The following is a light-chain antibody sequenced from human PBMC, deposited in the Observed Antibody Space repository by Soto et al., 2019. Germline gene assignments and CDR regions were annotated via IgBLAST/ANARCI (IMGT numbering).Light chain of an antibody. Sequence: DIQMTQSPSSLSASVGDRVTLTCRASQSISSFLNWYQQKPGKAPKVLIYGASSLQTGVPSRFSGSGSGTDFTLTISSLQPEDSATYYCQQSHSAWTFGQGTKEEI. J-gene: IGKJ1*01. CDR2: GAS. CDR3: QQSHSAWT. CDR1: QSISSF. V-gene: IGKV1-39*01.